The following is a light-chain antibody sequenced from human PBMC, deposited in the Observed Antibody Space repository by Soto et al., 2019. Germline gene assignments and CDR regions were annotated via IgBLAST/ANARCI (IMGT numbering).Light chain of an antibody. CDR1: SSNIGSNY. J-gene: IGLJ1*01. CDR2: RNN. Sequence: QSVLTQPPSASGTPGQRVTISCSGSSSNIGSNYVYWYQQLPGTAPKLLIYRNNQRPSGVPDRFSGSKSGTSASLAISGLRSEDKADYYCAAWDDSHYVFGTGTKVTVL. CDR3: AAWDDSHYV. V-gene: IGLV1-47*01.